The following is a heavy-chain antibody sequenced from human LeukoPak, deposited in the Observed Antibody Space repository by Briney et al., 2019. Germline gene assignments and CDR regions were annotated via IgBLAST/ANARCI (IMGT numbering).Heavy chain of an antibody. Sequence: SQTLSLTCTVSGGSFSSGSYYWSWLRQPAGTGLEWIGRIYTSGSTNYNPSLKSRVTISVDTSKNQFSLKLSSVTAADTAVYYCARGRYYYDFWSGYYTKNWFDPWGQGTLVTVSS. CDR1: GGSFSSGSYY. CDR3: ARGRYYYDFWSGYYTKNWFDP. V-gene: IGHV4-61*02. D-gene: IGHD3-3*01. CDR2: IYTSGST. J-gene: IGHJ5*02.